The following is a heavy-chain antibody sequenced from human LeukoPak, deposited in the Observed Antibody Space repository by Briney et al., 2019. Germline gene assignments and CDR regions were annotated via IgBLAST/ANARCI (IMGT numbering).Heavy chain of an antibody. CDR1: GFTFGDYA. CDR2: INWNSVSK. CDR3: VRVGEDYGDRWDF. D-gene: IGHD4-17*01. Sequence: PGGSLRLSCVVSGFTFGDYAMHWVRQAPGKGQEWVSGINWNSVSKAFADSVKGRFTISRDNAKNSLYLQMNSLRAEDTAVYYCVRVGEDYGDRWDFWGQGTLVTVSS. V-gene: IGHV3-9*01. J-gene: IGHJ4*02.